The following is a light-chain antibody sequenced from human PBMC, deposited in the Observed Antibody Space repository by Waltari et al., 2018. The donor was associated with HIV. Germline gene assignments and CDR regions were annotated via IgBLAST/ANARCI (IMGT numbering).Light chain of an antibody. CDR3: CSYAHNDPWV. Sequence: GSYNLVSWYQHHPGKAPKLIISEVSKRPSGVSNRFSGSKSGTTASLTISGLQAEDEADYHCCSYAHNDPWVFGGGTRLTVL. J-gene: IGLJ3*02. CDR1: GSYNL. V-gene: IGLV2-23*02. CDR2: EVS.